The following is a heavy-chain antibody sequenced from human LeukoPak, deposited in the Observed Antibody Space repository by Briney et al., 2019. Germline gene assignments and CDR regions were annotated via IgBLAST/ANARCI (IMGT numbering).Heavy chain of an antibody. CDR1: GYIFTSYY. D-gene: IGHD2-15*01. J-gene: IGHJ5*02. CDR2: IDPRGGST. CDR3: ARGPIRGGYNWFDP. V-gene: IGHV1-46*01. Sequence: GASVKVSCKASGYIFTSYYIHWVRQAPGQGLEWMGRIDPRGGSTSYTQRVQGRVTMNRDTYTTTVYMELSSLRSDDTAVYYCARGPIRGGYNWFDPGGQGTVVSV.